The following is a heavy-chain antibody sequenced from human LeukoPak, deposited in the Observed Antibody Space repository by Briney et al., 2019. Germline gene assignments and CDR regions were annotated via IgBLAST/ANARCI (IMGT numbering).Heavy chain of an antibody. D-gene: IGHD6-19*01. Sequence: HRASVKVSCKASGYTFTGYYMHWVRQAPGQGLEWMGWINPNSGGTNYAQKFQGRVTMTRDTSISTAYMGLSRLRSDDTAVYYCARGLGGWYAGCDYWGQGTLVTVSS. V-gene: IGHV1-2*02. CDR1: GYTFTGYY. CDR2: INPNSGGT. J-gene: IGHJ4*02. CDR3: ARGLGGWYAGCDY.